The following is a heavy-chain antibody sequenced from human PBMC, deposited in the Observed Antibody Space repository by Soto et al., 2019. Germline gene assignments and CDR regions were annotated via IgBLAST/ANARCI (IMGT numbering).Heavy chain of an antibody. V-gene: IGHV3-33*01. CDR1: GFRFSNYG. D-gene: IGHD1-1*01. CDR3: ERDDDLPDNVLDH. CDR2: IVADGTGL. Sequence: QVQLVESGGGVVQPGRSLRLSCAASGFRFSNYGMHWVRQAPGKGLEWLAVIVADGTGLHYADSVRGRFTISRDNSKNTLYLQLNSLGADDTAIYFCERDDDLPDNVLDHLGQGTLVTVSS. J-gene: IGHJ4*02.